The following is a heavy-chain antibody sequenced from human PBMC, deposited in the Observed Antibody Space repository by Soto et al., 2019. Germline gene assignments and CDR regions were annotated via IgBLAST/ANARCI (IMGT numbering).Heavy chain of an antibody. Sequence: GGSLRLSCAASGFTFSSYSMNWVRQAPGKGLEWVSSISSSSSYIYYADSVKGRFTISRDNAKNSLYLQMNSLRAEDTAVYYCAREYQLLWDYYYGMDVWGQGTTVTVSS. J-gene: IGHJ6*02. D-gene: IGHD2-2*01. CDR3: AREYQLLWDYYYGMDV. V-gene: IGHV3-21*01. CDR1: GFTFSSYS. CDR2: ISSSSSYI.